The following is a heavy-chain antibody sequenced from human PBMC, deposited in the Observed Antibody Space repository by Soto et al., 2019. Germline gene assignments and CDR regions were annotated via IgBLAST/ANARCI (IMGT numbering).Heavy chain of an antibody. CDR3: ASTYYDFWSGYSPKYYFDY. D-gene: IGHD3-3*01. V-gene: IGHV4-34*01. CDR1: GGSFSGYD. CDR2: INHSGST. Sequence: PSETQSLTCGVYGGSFSGYDWSWIRQPPGKGLEWIGEINHSGSTNYNPSLKSRVAISVDRSKNQFSLKLSSVTAADTAVYYCASTYYDFWSGYSPKYYFDYWGQGALVTVSS. J-gene: IGHJ4*02.